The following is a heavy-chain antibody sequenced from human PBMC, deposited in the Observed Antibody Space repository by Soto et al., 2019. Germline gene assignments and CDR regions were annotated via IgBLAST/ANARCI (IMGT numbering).Heavy chain of an antibody. CDR3: AKGGRYYDFWSGPQRYGMDV. D-gene: IGHD3-3*01. CDR1: GFTFSSYG. J-gene: IGHJ6*02. V-gene: IGHV3-30*18. Sequence: QVQLVESGGGVVQPGRSLRLSCAASGFTFSSYGMHWVRQAPGKGLEWVAVISYDGGNKYYADSVKGRFTISRDNSKNTLYLQMNSLRAEDTAVYYCAKGGRYYDFWSGPQRYGMDVWGQGTTVTVSS. CDR2: ISYDGGNK.